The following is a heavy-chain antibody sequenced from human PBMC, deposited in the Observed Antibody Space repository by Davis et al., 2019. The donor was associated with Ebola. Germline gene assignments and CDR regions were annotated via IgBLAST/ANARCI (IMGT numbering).Heavy chain of an antibody. CDR1: GFRFDDYA. CDR2: NGWNSFDF. CDR3: ARRPRQSTMVHYYYGMDV. D-gene: IGHD5/OR15-5a*01. V-gene: IGHV3-9*01. Sequence: SLKISCAASGFRFDDYAMHWVRPVPGKGLEWVSGNGWNSFDFAYAGSVKGRFTISRDNAKTSLYLQMNSLRADDTAVYYCARRPRQSTMVHYYYGMDVWGQGTTVTVSS. J-gene: IGHJ6*02.